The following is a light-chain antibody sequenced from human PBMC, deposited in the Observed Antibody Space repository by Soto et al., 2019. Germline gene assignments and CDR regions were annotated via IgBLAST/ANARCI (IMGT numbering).Light chain of an antibody. CDR2: AAS. J-gene: IGKJ1*01. Sequence: DIQMTQSPSYLSASVGDRVTITCRASQSISSYVNWYQQKPGKAPKLLIYAASSLQSGVPSRFSGSGSGTDFTLTISSLQPEDFATYYCQQSYSTPPTFGQGTKVEIK. V-gene: IGKV1-39*01. CDR3: QQSYSTPPT. CDR1: QSISSY.